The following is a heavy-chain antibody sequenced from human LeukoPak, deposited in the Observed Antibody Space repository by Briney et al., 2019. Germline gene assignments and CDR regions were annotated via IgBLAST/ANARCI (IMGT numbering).Heavy chain of an antibody. CDR2: ISAYKGNT. CDR1: GYTFTSYG. CDR3: ARVARLPNCSSTSCYSAPFDY. D-gene: IGHD2-2*01. J-gene: IGHJ4*02. V-gene: IGHV1-18*01. Sequence: ASVKVSCKASGYTFTSYGISWVRQAAGQGLEWMGWISAYKGNTNYTQKLQGRVTMTTDTSTSTAYMELRSLRSDDTAVYYCARVARLPNCSSTSCYSAPFDYWGQGTLVTVSS.